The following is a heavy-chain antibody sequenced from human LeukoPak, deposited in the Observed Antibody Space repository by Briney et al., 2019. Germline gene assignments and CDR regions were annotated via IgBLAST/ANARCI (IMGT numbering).Heavy chain of an antibody. CDR1: GGSISSYY. V-gene: IGHV4-59*01. Sequence: SETLSLTCTVSGGSISSYYWSWIRQPPGKGLEWIGYIYYSGGTNYNPSLKSRVTISVDTSKNQFSLKLSSVTAADTAVYYCARARLYGSYYYYYGMDVWGQGTTVTVSS. CDR3: ARARLYGSYYYYYGMDV. CDR2: IYYSGGT. J-gene: IGHJ6*02. D-gene: IGHD2-8*01.